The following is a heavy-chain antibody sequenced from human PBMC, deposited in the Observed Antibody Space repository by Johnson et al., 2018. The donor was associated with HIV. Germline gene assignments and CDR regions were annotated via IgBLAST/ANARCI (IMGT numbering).Heavy chain of an antibody. CDR3: AKDGHSYGRGPDAFDI. CDR1: GFTFSSYA. CDR2: LSGRGGSP. V-gene: IGHV3-23*04. D-gene: IGHD5-18*01. J-gene: IGHJ3*02. Sequence: VQLVESGGGVVRPGESLRLSCAASGFTFSSYAMSWVRQAPGKGLEWVSALSGRGGSPYYAESVQGRFTISRDNSKNTLYLQMNSLRAEDTAVYYCAKDGHSYGRGPDAFDIWGQGTMVTVSS.